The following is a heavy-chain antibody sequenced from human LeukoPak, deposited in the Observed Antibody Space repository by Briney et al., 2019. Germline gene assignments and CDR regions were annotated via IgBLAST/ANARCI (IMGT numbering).Heavy chain of an antibody. CDR2: IIPIFGIA. V-gene: IGHV1-69*04. Sequence: SVKVSCKASGGTFSSYAISWVRQAPGQGLEWMGRIIPIFGIANYAQKFQGRVTITADKSTSTAYMELSSLRSEDTAVYYCARGPPDDYYVDYWGQGTLVTVSS. D-gene: IGHD3-10*01. CDR3: ARGPPDDYYVDY. J-gene: IGHJ4*02. CDR1: GGTFSSYA.